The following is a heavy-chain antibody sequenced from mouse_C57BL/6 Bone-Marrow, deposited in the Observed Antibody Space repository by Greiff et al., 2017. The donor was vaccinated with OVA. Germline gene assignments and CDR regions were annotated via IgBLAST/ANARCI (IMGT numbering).Heavy chain of an antibody. J-gene: IGHJ4*01. CDR2: IYPGNSDT. Sequence: VQLQQSGTVLARPGASVKMSCKTSGYTFTSYWMHWVKQRPGQGLEWIGAIYPGNSDTSYNQKFKGKAKLTAVTSASTAYMELSSLTNDDSAVYYCTRLENYYGSTYYAMDYWGPGTSVTVSS. D-gene: IGHD1-1*01. V-gene: IGHV1-5*01. CDR1: GYTFTSYW. CDR3: TRLENYYGSTYYAMDY.